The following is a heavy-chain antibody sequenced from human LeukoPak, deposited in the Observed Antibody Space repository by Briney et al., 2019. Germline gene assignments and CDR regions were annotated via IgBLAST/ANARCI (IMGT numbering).Heavy chain of an antibody. CDR3: ARAAYYYDSSGYLQPRSFDY. Sequence: SETLSLTCTVSGGSVNSGSYYWSWLRQPPGKGLEWIGYISYSGSTNYNPSLKSRVTMSVDTSKNQFSLKLSSVTAADTAVYYCARAAYYYDSSGYLQPRSFDYWGQGTLVTVSS. D-gene: IGHD3-22*01. CDR1: GGSVNSGSYY. J-gene: IGHJ4*02. CDR2: ISYSGST. V-gene: IGHV4-61*01.